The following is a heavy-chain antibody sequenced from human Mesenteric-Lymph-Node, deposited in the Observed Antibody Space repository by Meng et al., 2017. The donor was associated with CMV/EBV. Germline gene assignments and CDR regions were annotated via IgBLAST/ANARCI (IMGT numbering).Heavy chain of an antibody. D-gene: IGHD3-10*01. J-gene: IGHJ4*02. CDR3: ARETKLGYYYGSTIDY. CDR1: VSTSSGCSS. V-gene: IGHV4-31*02. Sequence: VSTSSGCSSWSWLRPHPGKCLEWIGYIYYCGSTYYTPSLKSRVTISVDTSKNQFSLKLSSVTAADTAVYYCARETKLGYYYGSTIDYWGQGTLVTVSS. CDR2: IYYCGST.